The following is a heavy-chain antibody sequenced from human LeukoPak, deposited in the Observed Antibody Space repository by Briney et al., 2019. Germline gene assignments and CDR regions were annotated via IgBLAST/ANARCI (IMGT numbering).Heavy chain of an antibody. CDR2: MNPNSGNK. Sequence: GASVTVSCKASVYSFTNFDINWVRQAPGQGLEWMGWMNPNSGNKGYAQKFQGRVTMTMNTSITTAYMEPSSLRSEDTAVYYCARGPQWRGDYYYMDVWGRGTTVTVSS. V-gene: IGHV1-8*01. J-gene: IGHJ6*03. CDR1: VYSFTNFD. D-gene: IGHD6-19*01. CDR3: ARGPQWRGDYYYMDV.